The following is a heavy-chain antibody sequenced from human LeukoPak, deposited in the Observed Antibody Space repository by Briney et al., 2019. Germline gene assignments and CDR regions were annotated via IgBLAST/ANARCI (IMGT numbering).Heavy chain of an antibody. CDR3: ASPLYYYGSGSYLPRYYMDV. D-gene: IGHD3-10*01. J-gene: IGHJ6*03. V-gene: IGHV4-34*01. CDR1: GGSFSGYY. Sequence: PSETLSLTCAVYGGSFSGYYWSWIRRPPGKGLEWIGEINHSGSTNYNPSLKSRVTISVDTSKNQFSLKLSSVTAADTAVYYCASPLYYYGSGSYLPRYYMDVWGKGTTVTVSS. CDR2: INHSGST.